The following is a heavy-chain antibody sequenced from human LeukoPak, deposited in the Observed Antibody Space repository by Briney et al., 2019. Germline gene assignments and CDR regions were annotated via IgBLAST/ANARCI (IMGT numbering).Heavy chain of an antibody. D-gene: IGHD1-1*01. CDR2: ISGSGNTI. J-gene: IGHJ2*01. CDR3: ARDLGRTTHPRNWHLDL. V-gene: IGHV3-48*04. CDR1: GFPFSSSN. Sequence: PGGSLRLSCAASGFPFSSSNINWVRQAPGKGLEWVSYISGSGNTIYYIDSVKGRFTISRDNAKNSLYLQMNSLRAEDTAVYYCARDLGRTTHPRNWHLDLWGRGTLVAVSS.